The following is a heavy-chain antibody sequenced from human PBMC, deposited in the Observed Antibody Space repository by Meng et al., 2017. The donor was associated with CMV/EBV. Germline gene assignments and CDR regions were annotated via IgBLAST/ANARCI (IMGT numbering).Heavy chain of an antibody. V-gene: IGHV3-7*01. J-gene: IGHJ3*02. CDR2: IKQDGSDK. CDR3: ARDPETGDNAFDI. Sequence: GGSLRLSCVASGFTFSSYWMSWVRQAPGKGLEWLANIKQDGSDKYYVDSVKGRFTISRDNPKNSLFLQMNSLRAEDTAVYYCARDPETGDNAFDIWGQGTMVTVSS. D-gene: IGHD7-27*01. CDR1: GFTFSSYW.